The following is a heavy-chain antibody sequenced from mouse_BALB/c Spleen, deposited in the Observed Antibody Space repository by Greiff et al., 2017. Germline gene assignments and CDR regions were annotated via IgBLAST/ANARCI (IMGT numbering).Heavy chain of an antibody. D-gene: IGHD2-14*01. CDR3: ARGDRYDYYFDY. V-gene: IGHV1S29*02. CDR1: GYTFTDYN. CDR2: IYPYNGGT. Sequence: VQLQQSGPELVKPGASVKISCKASGYTFTDYNMHWVKQSHGKSLEWIGYIYPYNGGTGYNQKFKSKATLTVDNSSSTAYMGLRSLTSEDSAVYYCARGDRYDYYFDYWGQGTTLTVSS. J-gene: IGHJ2*01.